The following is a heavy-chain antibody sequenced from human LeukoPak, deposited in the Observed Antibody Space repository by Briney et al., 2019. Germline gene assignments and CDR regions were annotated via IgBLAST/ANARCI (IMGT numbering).Heavy chain of an antibody. D-gene: IGHD3-10*01. V-gene: IGHV3-48*01. CDR1: GFTFSSYS. CDR3: ARAISHGPGYYYYYMDV. J-gene: IGHJ6*03. Sequence: GGSLRLSCAASGFTFSSYSMNWVRQAPGKGVEWVSYISSSSSTIYYADSVKGRFTISRDNAKNSLYLQMNSLRAEDTAVYYSARAISHGPGYYYYYMDVWGKGTTVTVSS. CDR2: ISSSSSTI.